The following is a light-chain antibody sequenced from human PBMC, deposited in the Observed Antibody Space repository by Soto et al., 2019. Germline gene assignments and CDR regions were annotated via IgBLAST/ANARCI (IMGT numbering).Light chain of an antibody. Sequence: DIQMTQSPSSLSASVGDRVTITCRASQSISTFLNWYQQKPGRAPKVLIYDASTLQSGVPSRFNGSGSGTDFTLTITNLQPEDFATYFCQQGYTTPLTFGGGTKVEIK. CDR1: QSISTF. J-gene: IGKJ4*01. CDR3: QQGYTTPLT. V-gene: IGKV1-39*01. CDR2: DAS.